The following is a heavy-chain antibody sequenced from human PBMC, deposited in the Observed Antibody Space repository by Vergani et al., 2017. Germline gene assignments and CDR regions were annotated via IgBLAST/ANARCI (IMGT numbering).Heavy chain of an antibody. CDR2: INPNSGGT. CDR1: GYTFTGYY. J-gene: IGHJ6*03. CDR3: ARGDNIVVVPETAVGRYYYYYMDV. D-gene: IGHD2-2*01. Sequence: QVQLVQSGAEVKKPGASVKVSCKASGYTFTGYYMQWVRQAPGQGLEWMGWINPNSGGTNYAQKFQGRVTMTRETSISTAYMELSRLRSDDTAVYYCARGDNIVVVPETAVGRYYYYYMDVWGKGTTVTVSS. V-gene: IGHV1-2*02.